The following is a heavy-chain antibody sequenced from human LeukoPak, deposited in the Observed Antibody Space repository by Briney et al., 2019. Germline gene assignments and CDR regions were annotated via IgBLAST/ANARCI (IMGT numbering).Heavy chain of an antibody. V-gene: IGHV3-74*01. Sequence: GGSLRLSCAASGFTLSDYWMNWVRQVPGKGPVWVSHISPDGRNIAYADSVKGRFTISRDNSKNTLYLQMNSLRAGDTAVYYCAKDLRGYSYGYYFDYWGQGTLVTVSS. D-gene: IGHD5-18*01. CDR2: ISPDGRNI. CDR3: AKDLRGYSYGYYFDY. CDR1: GFTLSDYW. J-gene: IGHJ4*02.